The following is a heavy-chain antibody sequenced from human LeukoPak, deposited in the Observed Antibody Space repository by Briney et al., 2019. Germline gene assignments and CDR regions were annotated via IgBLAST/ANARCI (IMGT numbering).Heavy chain of an antibody. CDR2: ISSSSSYI. D-gene: IGHD2-2*01. Sequence: GGSLRLSCAASGFTFSSYWMNWVRQAPGKGLEWVSSISSSSSYIYYADSVKGRFTISRDNAKNSLYLQMNSLRAEDTAVYYCASGPPLYCSSTSCYSNYWGQGTLVTVSS. V-gene: IGHV3-21*01. CDR3: ASGPPLYCSSTSCYSNY. CDR1: GFTFSSYW. J-gene: IGHJ4*02.